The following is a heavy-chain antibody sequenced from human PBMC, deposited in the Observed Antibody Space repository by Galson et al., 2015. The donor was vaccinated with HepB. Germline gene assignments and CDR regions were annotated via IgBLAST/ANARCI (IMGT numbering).Heavy chain of an antibody. CDR1: GFTFSSYA. CDR3: ARGDIVGSTNGHFDY. CDR2: ISGSGGST. D-gene: IGHD1-26*01. Sequence: SLRLSCAASGFTFSSYAMSWVRQAPGKGLEWVSAISGSGGSTYYADSEKGRFTISKDNAKNSVYLQMNSLRVEDTALYYCARGDIVGSTNGHFDYWGQGTLVTVSS. V-gene: IGHV3-23*01. J-gene: IGHJ4*02.